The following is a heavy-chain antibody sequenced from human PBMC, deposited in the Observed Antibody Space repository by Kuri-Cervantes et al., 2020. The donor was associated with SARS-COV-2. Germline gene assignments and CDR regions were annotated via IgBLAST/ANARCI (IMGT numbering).Heavy chain of an antibody. CDR2: IFHTGNT. J-gene: IGHJ4*02. D-gene: IGHD3-22*01. V-gene: IGHV4-38-2*01. CDR1: DYSISRAYY. CDR3: ASQDDTSGFYDAYDY. Sequence: GSLRLSCVVSDYSISRAYYWGWIRQPPGKGLEGIGNIFHTGNTYYNPSLKSRVTISGDTSKNQVSLKLSSVTAADTAVYYCASQDDTSGFYDAYDYWGQGTLVTVSS.